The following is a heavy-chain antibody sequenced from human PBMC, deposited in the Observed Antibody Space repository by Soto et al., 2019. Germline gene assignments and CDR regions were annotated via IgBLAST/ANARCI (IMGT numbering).Heavy chain of an antibody. CDR2: INSDGSST. CDR1: GFVFSSYA. J-gene: IGHJ4*02. D-gene: IGHD1-26*01. CDR3: TSGRIVGATDY. Sequence: EVQLLESGGGLVQPGGSLRLSCAASGFVFSSYAMSWVRQAPGKGLEWVSGINSDGSSTNYADSVKGRFTISRDNARNTLYLQMNSLRAEDTAVYYCTSGRIVGATDYWGQGTLVTVSS. V-gene: IGHV3-23*01.